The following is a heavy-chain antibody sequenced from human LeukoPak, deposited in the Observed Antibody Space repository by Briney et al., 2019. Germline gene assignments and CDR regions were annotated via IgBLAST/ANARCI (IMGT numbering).Heavy chain of an antibody. J-gene: IGHJ4*02. CDR2: ISSDGTAN. Sequence: PWGSLRLSCAASGFIFSDYYMSWIRQAPGKGLEFVSYISSDGTANYYADAVKGRFTISGDNAQNSVYLEMTNLRAEDTAVYYCVREFGYHFDNWGQGTVVTVSS. CDR1: GFIFSDYY. V-gene: IGHV3-11*04. D-gene: IGHD3-10*01. CDR3: VREFGYHFDN.